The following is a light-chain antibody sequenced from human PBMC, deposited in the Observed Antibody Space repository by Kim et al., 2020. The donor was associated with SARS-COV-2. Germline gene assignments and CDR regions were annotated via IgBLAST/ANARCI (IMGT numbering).Light chain of an antibody. CDR3: QAWDSSTAV. CDR1: KLGDKY. CDR2: QDS. J-gene: IGLJ2*01. Sequence: SEPPGQTASITCSGDKLGDKYACWYQQKPGQSPVLVIYQDSKRPSGIPERFSGSNSGNTATLTISGTQAMDEADYYCQAWDSSTAVFGGGTQLTVL. V-gene: IGLV3-1*01.